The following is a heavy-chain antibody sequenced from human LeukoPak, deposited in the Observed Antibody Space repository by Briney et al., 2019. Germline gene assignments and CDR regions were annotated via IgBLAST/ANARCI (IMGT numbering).Heavy chain of an antibody. D-gene: IGHD3-3*01. J-gene: IGHJ4*02. CDR3: ARRDFWSGYYDY. CDR1: GGSISSYY. Sequence: NASETLSLTRTVSGGSISSYYWSWIRQPPGKGLEWIGYIYYSGSTNYNPSLKSRVTISVDMSKNQFSLKLSSVTAADTAVYYCARRDFWSGYYDYWGQGTLVTVSS. CDR2: IYYSGST. V-gene: IGHV4-59*08.